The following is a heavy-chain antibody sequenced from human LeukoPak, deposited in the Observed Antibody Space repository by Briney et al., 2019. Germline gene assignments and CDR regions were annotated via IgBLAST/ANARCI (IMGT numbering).Heavy chain of an antibody. J-gene: IGHJ4*02. Sequence: GGSLRLSCAASGFTFSSHPMSWVRQAPGKGLEWVSVISGSGGGTYSADSVKGRFAISRDNSKNTLYLQMSSLRAEDTAVYYCAKGLLRSGSYYSLFVYFDYWGQGTLVTVSS. CDR2: ISGSGGGT. CDR3: AKGLLRSGSYYSLFVYFDY. CDR1: GFTFSSHP. D-gene: IGHD1-26*01. V-gene: IGHV3-23*01.